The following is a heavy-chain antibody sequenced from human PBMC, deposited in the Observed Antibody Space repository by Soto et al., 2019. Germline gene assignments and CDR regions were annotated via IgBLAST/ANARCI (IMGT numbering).Heavy chain of an antibody. V-gene: IGHV3-23*01. CDR1: GFTFRNYA. D-gene: IGHD3-10*01. CDR2: TDLGGDVT. J-gene: IGHJ4*02. Sequence: GVLRLSCTVSGFTFRNYAMSCVRQAPGKGLEWVSTTDLGGDVTYHADSVKGRFTISRDNSKSTLYLQMTNLRAEDTAVYYCAKHYYASGTYYSPDNYWGQGTLVTVSS. CDR3: AKHYYASGTYYSPDNY.